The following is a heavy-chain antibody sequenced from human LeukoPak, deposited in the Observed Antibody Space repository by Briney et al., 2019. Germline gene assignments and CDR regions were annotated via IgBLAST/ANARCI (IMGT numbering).Heavy chain of an antibody. J-gene: IGHJ4*02. CDR3: VSWTAQPYYFDY. CDR2: IWYDGGEK. CDR1: GFTFSTYG. D-gene: IGHD2-15*01. Sequence: PGGSLRLSCAAAGFTFSTYGMHWVRPAPGKGLEWVAVIWYDGGEKHYAESVRGRFTISRDNSKNTLFLQLNSLKVEDTAVYYCVSWTAQPYYFDYWGQGTLVTVSS. V-gene: IGHV3-33*01.